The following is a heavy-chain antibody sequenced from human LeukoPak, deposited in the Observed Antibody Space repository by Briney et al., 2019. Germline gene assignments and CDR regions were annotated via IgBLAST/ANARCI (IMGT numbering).Heavy chain of an antibody. J-gene: IGHJ6*02. Sequence: PSQTLSLTCTVSGGSISSGDYYWSWIRQPPGKGLEWIGYIYYSGSTYYNPSLKSRVTISVDTSKNQFSLKLSSVTAADTAVYYCAREKVELRKFFGRLQTEYGMDVWGQGTTVTVSS. V-gene: IGHV4-30-4*01. D-gene: IGHD3-3*01. CDR2: IYYSGST. CDR3: AREKVELRKFFGRLQTEYGMDV. CDR1: GGSISSGDYY.